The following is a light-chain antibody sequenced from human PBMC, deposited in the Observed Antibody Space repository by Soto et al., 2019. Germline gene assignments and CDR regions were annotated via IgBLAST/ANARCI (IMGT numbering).Light chain of an antibody. J-gene: IGKJ2*01. CDR1: QSISVY. Sequence: DIQMTQSPSTLSASVGDRVTITCRASQSISVYLAWYQQRPREAPKLLIYGGSSLDSGVPSRFSGSGSGTEFTLTISSLQPTDFATYYCHQYATSSPTFGQGTKLEI. CDR2: GGS. V-gene: IGKV1-5*01. CDR3: HQYATSSPT.